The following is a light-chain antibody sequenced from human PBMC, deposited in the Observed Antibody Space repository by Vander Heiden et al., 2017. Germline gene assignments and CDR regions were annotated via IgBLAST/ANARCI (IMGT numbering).Light chain of an antibody. CDR2: DAS. Sequence: AIQLPHSPSSLSASVGDRVTITCRASQGISSALAWYQQKPGKAPKLLIYDASSWESGVPSRFSGSGSGTDFTLTISSLQPEDFAAYYCQQYNSYPPYTFGQGTKVEIK. CDR3: QQYNSYPPYT. CDR1: QGISSA. J-gene: IGKJ2*01. V-gene: IGKV1-13*02.